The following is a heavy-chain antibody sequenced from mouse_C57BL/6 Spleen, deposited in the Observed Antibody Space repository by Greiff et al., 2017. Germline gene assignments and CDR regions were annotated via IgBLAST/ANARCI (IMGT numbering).Heavy chain of an antibody. CDR1: GYTFTSYW. CDR2: IDPSDSYT. D-gene: IGHD1-1*01. Sequence: QVQLQQPGAELVKPGASVKLSCKASGYTFTSYWMQWVKQRPGQGLEWIGEIDPSDSYTNYNQKFKGKATLTVDTSSSTAYMQLSSLTSEDSAVYYWARGGDYYGSSYGYFDVWGTGTTVTVSS. CDR3: ARGGDYYGSSYGYFDV. V-gene: IGHV1-50*01. J-gene: IGHJ1*03.